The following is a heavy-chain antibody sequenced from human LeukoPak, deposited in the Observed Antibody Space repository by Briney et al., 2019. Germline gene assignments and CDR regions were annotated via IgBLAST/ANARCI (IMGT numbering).Heavy chain of an antibody. J-gene: IGHJ4*02. CDR3: AIPPMTTVTTIDY. V-gene: IGHV3-23*01. D-gene: IGHD4-17*01. CDR2: ISGSGGST. CDR1: GFTFSSYA. Sequence: GGSLRLSCAASGFTFSSYAMSWVRQAPGKGLEWVSAISGSGGSTYYADSVKGRFTISRDNSKNTLYLQMNSLRAEDTAVYYRAIPPMTTVTTIDYWGQGTLVTVSS.